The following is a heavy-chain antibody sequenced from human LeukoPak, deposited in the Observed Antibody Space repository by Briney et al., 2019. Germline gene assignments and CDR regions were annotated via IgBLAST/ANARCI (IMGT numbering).Heavy chain of an antibody. Sequence: GGSLRLSCAASGFTFDDYGMSWVRQAPGKGLEWVSGINWNGGSTGYADSVKGRFTISRDNAKNSLYLQMNSLRAEDTALYYCARDGQVMTSSSWYYYYYYMDVWGKGTTVTVSS. V-gene: IGHV3-20*04. CDR1: GFTFDDYG. CDR2: INWNGGST. D-gene: IGHD6-13*01. J-gene: IGHJ6*03. CDR3: ARDGQVMTSSSWYYYYYYMDV.